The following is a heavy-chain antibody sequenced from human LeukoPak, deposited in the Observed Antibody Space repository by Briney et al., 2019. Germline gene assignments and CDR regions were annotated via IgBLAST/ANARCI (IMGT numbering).Heavy chain of an antibody. Sequence: PETLSLTCTVSGGSISSYYWSWIRQPPGKGLEWIGYIYYSGSTNYNPSLKSRVTISVDTSKNQFSLKLSSVTAADTAVYYCARLTGVYYYYYMDVWGKGTTVTVSS. CDR3: ARLTGVYYYYYMDV. J-gene: IGHJ6*03. V-gene: IGHV4-59*08. CDR1: GGSISSYY. CDR2: IYYSGST. D-gene: IGHD1-14*01.